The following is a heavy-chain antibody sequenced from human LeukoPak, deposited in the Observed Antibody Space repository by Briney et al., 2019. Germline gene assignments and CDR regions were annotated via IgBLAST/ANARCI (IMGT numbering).Heavy chain of an antibody. J-gene: IGHJ4*02. V-gene: IGHV3-74*01. CDR1: GFTLSSYW. Sequence: GGSLRLSCAVSGFTLSSYWMHWVRQAPGKGLVWVSRINSDGSSTSYADSVKGRFTISRDNAKNTLYLQMNSLRAEDTAVYYCAREMYYYDSGGYYFPYYFDYWGQGTLVTVSS. CDR3: AREMYYYDSGGYYFPYYFDY. D-gene: IGHD3-22*01. CDR2: INSDGSST.